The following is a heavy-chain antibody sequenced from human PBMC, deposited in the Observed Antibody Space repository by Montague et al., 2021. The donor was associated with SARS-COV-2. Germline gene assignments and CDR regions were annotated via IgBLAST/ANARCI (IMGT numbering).Heavy chain of an antibody. D-gene: IGHD3-22*01. CDR1: GGSLTSYY. V-gene: IGHV4-59*08. CDR3: ARGVTMIVVVMRYNWFDP. J-gene: IGHJ5*02. Sequence: SETLSLTCTVSGGSLTSYYWNWIRQSPGKGLEWIGHIYFSGSTNYNPSLRSRVTISADTSRNQFSLKLSSVTAADTAVYYCARGVTMIVVVMRYNWFDPWGQGTLVTVSS. CDR2: IYFSGST.